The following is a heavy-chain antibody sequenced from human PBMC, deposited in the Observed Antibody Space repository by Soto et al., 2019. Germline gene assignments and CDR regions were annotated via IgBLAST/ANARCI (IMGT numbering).Heavy chain of an antibody. Sequence: ASVKVSCKASCYTVTSYGISGVRQAPGQGLEWRGWISAYDGNTDYAQKLQGRVTRSTDTSTSTAYTALSSVRSHATAVYYCARGRNGDYRDYWGQGTLVTLSS. D-gene: IGHD1-1*01. CDR1: CYTVTSYG. CDR3: ARGRNGDYRDY. V-gene: IGHV1-18*01. CDR2: ISAYDGNT. J-gene: IGHJ4*02.